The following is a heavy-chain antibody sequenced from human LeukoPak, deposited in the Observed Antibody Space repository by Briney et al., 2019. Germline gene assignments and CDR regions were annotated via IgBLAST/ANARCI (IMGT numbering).Heavy chain of an antibody. CDR1: GFTFDDYA. Sequence: PGGSLRLSCAASGFTFDDYAMHWVRQAPGKGLEWVSGISWNSGSIGYADSVKGRFTISRDNAKNSLYLQMNSLRAEDTALYYCAKDSGTGAMDVWGQGTTVTVSS. CDR3: AKDSGTGAMDV. D-gene: IGHD1-1*01. V-gene: IGHV3-9*01. CDR2: ISWNSGSI. J-gene: IGHJ6*02.